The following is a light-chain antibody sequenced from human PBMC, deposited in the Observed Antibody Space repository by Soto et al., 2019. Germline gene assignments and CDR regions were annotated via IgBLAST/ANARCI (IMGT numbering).Light chain of an antibody. J-gene: IGLJ1*01. CDR1: SSNIGAHYD. CDR3: QSYENSLSVYV. Sequence: QSVLTQPPSVSGAPGQRVTISCTGSSSNIGAHYDVNWYQQLPGTAPKLLIYGNSNRPSGVPDRFSGSKSGTSASLAITGLEAEDEADYYCQSYENSLSVYVFGTGTKLTVL. CDR2: GNS. V-gene: IGLV1-40*01.